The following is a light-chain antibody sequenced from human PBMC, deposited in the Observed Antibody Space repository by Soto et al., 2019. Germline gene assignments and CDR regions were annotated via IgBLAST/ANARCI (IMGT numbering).Light chain of an antibody. V-gene: IGKV1-33*01. Sequence: DIQMTQSPSSLSASVGDRVTITCQASQDISNYLNWYQQKPGKAPKILIYDVSVLEAGVPSRFSGGGSGTHFTLTISSLHADDAATYYCQQFDTLPLTFAGGTKVEIK. CDR2: DVS. CDR3: QQFDTLPLT. CDR1: QDISNY. J-gene: IGKJ4*01.